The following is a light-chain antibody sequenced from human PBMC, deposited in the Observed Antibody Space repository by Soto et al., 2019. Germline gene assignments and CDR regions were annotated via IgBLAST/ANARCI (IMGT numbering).Light chain of an antibody. CDR2: KAS. CDR3: QQYNSYSGT. Sequence: SHMTRWPSSVSASEGDRVIITCRASQSISSWLAWYQQKPGKAPKLLIYKASSLESGVPSRFGGSGSGTEFTLTISSLQPDDFATYYCQQYNSYSGTFGQGTKVDIK. CDR1: QSISSW. J-gene: IGKJ1*01. V-gene: IGKV1-5*03.